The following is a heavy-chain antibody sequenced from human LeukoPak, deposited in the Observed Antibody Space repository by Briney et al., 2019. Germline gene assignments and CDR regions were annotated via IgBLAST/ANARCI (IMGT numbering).Heavy chain of an antibody. CDR3: ARDDSSEPYYFDY. D-gene: IGHD6-19*01. CDR1: GFTFSNYA. Sequence: PGGSLRLSCAASGFTFSNYAMHWVRQAPGKGLEWVAVISYYGSNKYHADSVKGRFTISRDNSKNTLYLQMNSLRAEDTAVFYCARDDSSEPYYFDYWGQGTLVTVSS. J-gene: IGHJ4*02. CDR2: ISYYGSNK. V-gene: IGHV3-30-3*01.